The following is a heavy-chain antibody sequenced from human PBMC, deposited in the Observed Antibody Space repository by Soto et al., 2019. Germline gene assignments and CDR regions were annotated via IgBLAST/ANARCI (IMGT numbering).Heavy chain of an antibody. CDR3: AILGGERGYCSGGSCPFDY. V-gene: IGHV1-2*02. CDR1: GYTFTGYY. CDR2: INPNSGGT. Sequence: QVQLVQSGAEVKKPGASVKVSCKASGYTFTGYYMHWVRQAPGQGLEWMGWINPNSGGTNYAQKCQGGDTTTRDTSISTAYMELSRLRSDDTAVYYCAILGGERGYCSGGSCPFDYWGQGTLVTVSS. J-gene: IGHJ4*02. D-gene: IGHD2-15*01.